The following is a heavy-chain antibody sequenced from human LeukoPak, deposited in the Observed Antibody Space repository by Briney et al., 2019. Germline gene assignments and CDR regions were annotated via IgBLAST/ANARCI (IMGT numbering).Heavy chain of an antibody. V-gene: IGHV1-69*13. CDR1: GGTFSSYA. J-gene: IGHJ3*02. CDR2: IIPIFGTA. CDR3: ASPNQPAAIRGDAFDI. Sequence: SVKVSCKASGGTFSSYAISWVRQAPGQRLEWMGGIIPIFGTANYAQKFQGRVTITADESTGTAYMELSSLRSEDTAVYYCASPNQPAAIRGDAFDIWGQGTMVTVSS. D-gene: IGHD2-2*02.